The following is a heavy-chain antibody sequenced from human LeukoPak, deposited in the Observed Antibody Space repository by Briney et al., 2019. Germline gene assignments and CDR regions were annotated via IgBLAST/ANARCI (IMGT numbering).Heavy chain of an antibody. V-gene: IGHV3-15*01. CDR2: IKSKTDGGTT. D-gene: IGHD6-19*01. CDR1: GFTFSNAW. J-gene: IGHJ4*02. CDR3: TTDKSLIPSQWLVPYYFDY. Sequence: GGSLRLSCAASGFTFSNAWMSWVRQAPGKGLEWVGRIKSKTDGGTTDYAAPVKGRFTISRDDSKNTLYLQMNSLKTEDTAVYYCTTDKSLIPSQWLVPYYFDYWGQGTLVTVSS.